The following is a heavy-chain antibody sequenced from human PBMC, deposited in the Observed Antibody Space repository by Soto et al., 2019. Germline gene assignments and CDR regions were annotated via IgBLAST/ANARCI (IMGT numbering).Heavy chain of an antibody. CDR2: ISSSTTM. J-gene: IGHJ4*02. V-gene: IGHV3-48*01. CDR3: GRDMEFLGWFPNL. CDR1: GFTFSTYN. D-gene: IGHD3-3*01. Sequence: PGGSLRLSCAASGFTFSTYNMNWVRQAPGKGLEWVSYISSSTTMYYADSVKGRFTISRDNAKNSLYLQMNSRRAGDRAVYYWGRDMEFLGWFPNLGGQGPLVPVSS.